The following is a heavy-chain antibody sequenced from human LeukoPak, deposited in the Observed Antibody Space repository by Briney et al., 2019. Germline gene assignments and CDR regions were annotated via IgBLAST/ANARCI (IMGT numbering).Heavy chain of an antibody. Sequence: SETLSLTCTVSGGSISSGGYYWSWIRQPPGKGLEWIGYIYHSGSTYYNPSLKSRVTISVDRSKNQFSLKLSSVTAADTAVYYCARAIDLIVGATDYFDYWGQGTLVTVSS. J-gene: IGHJ4*02. V-gene: IGHV4-30-2*01. CDR1: GGSISSGGYY. CDR2: IYHSGST. D-gene: IGHD1-26*01. CDR3: ARAIDLIVGATDYFDY.